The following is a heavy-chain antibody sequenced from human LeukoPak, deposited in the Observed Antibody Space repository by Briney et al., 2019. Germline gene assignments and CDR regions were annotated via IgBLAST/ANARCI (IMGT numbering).Heavy chain of an antibody. CDR2: IRFDGSNQ. V-gene: IGHV3-30*02. CDR3: AKGYGESHSDS. J-gene: IGHJ4*02. D-gene: IGHD4/OR15-4a*01. Sequence: PGGSLRLSCAASGFTFRSFGMHLVRQAPGKGLEWVAFIRFDGSNQYYADSVKGRFTISRDNSNNTLFLQMNSLRVDDTAVYFCAKGYGESHSDSWGQGTLVTVSS. CDR1: GFTFRSFG.